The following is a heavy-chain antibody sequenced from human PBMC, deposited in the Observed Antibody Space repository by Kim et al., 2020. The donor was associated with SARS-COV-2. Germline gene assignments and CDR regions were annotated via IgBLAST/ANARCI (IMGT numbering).Heavy chain of an antibody. D-gene: IGHD1-26*01. CDR1: GGSVSSGSYY. CDR3: AREILGATGLFDYYYYGMYV. Sequence: SETLSLSCTVSGGSVSSGSYYWSWIRQPPGKGLEWIGYIYYSGSTNNNPSLKSRVTISVDTSKNQFSLKLSSVTAADTAVYYCAREILGATGLFDYYYYGMYVWGQGTTVTVSS. CDR2: IYYSGST. V-gene: IGHV4-61*01. J-gene: IGHJ6*02.